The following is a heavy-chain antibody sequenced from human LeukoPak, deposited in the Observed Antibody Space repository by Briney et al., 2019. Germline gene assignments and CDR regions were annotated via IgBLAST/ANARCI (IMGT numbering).Heavy chain of an antibody. CDR2: INHSGST. Sequence: SETLSLTCAVYGGSFSGYYWSWIRQPPGKGPEWIGEINHSGSTNYNPSLKSRVTISVDTSKNQFSLKLSSVTAADTAVYYCARGIGIDSSWYVRENWFDPWGQGTLVTVSS. J-gene: IGHJ5*02. CDR1: GGSFSGYY. CDR3: ARGIGIDSSWYVRENWFDP. V-gene: IGHV4-34*01. D-gene: IGHD6-13*01.